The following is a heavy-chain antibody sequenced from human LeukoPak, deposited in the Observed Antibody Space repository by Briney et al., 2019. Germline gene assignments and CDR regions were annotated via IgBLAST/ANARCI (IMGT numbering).Heavy chain of an antibody. Sequence: ASVKVSCKASGYTFTSYYMHWVRQAPGQGLEWMGIINPSGGSTSYAQKFQGRVTMTRDTSTNTVYMELSSLRSEDTAVYFCARESHVTREDYWGQGTLVTVSS. J-gene: IGHJ4*02. CDR3: ARESHVTREDY. CDR1: GYTFTSYY. V-gene: IGHV1-46*01. CDR2: INPSGGST. D-gene: IGHD3-10*01.